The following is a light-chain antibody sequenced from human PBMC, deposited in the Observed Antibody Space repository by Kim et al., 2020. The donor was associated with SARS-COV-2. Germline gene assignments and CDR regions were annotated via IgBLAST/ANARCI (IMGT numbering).Light chain of an antibody. V-gene: IGLV2-23*02. CDR1: YTDIGAFDL. Sequence: SALTQPASVSASPGQSITISCTGTYTDIGAFDLVSWYQQISGTAPKFLMFEVNKRPSGISHRFSGSKSGNTASLTISGLQAEDEANYYCSSYSDTGILFGGGTQLTVL. CDR2: EVN. J-gene: IGLJ2*01. CDR3: SSYSDTGIL.